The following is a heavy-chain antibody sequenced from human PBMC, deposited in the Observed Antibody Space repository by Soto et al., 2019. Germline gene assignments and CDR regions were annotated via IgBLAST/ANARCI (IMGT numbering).Heavy chain of an antibody. CDR1: GFTLSSYS. J-gene: IGHJ6*03. V-gene: IGHV3-21*01. Sequence: GGSLRLSCAASGFTLSSYSMNWVRQAPGKGLEWVSSISSSSSYIYYADSVKGRFTISRDNAKNSLYLQMNSLRAEDTAVYYCAREGHHYYYMDVWGKGTTVTVSS. CDR3: AREGHHYYYMDV. CDR2: ISSSSSYI.